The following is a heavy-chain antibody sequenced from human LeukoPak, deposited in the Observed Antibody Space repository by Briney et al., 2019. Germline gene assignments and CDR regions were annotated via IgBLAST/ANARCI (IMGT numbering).Heavy chain of an antibody. J-gene: IGHJ6*03. Sequence: GASVKVSCKASGYTFTDYYMHWVRQAPGQGLEWMGRINPNSGGTNYAQKFQGRVTMTRDTSISTAYMELSRLRSDDTAVYYCAASLGDYYDSSGYSYNYYMDVWGKGTTVTVSS. D-gene: IGHD3-22*01. V-gene: IGHV1-2*06. CDR2: INPNSGGT. CDR1: GYTFTDYY. CDR3: AASLGDYYDSSGYSYNYYMDV.